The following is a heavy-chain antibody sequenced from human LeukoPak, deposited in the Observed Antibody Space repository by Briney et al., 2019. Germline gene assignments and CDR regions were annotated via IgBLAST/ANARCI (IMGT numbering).Heavy chain of an antibody. CDR2: IWPDGTIQ. V-gene: IGHV3-33*01. Sequence: GGSLRLSCAASGFILSYYGMHWVRQAPGKGLEWLAVIWPDGTIQYYADPVKGRFTISRDNSKNTLYLQLTGLRADDSAVYYCARHNHDWGWDFWGQGAQVTVSS. CDR1: GFILSYYG. D-gene: IGHD2-8*02. CDR3: ARHNHDWGWDF. J-gene: IGHJ4*02.